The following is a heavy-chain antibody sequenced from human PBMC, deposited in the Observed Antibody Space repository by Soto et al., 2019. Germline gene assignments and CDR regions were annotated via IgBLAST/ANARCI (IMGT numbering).Heavy chain of an antibody. CDR1: GYTFTNYG. J-gene: IGHJ4*02. Sequence: ASVKVSCKASGYTFTNYGISRVRQAPGQGLEWMGWISAYNANTNYAQKLQGRVTMTTDTSTSTAYMELRSLRSDDTAVYYCARDGGVLMVYAALDYWGQGTLVTVSS. D-gene: IGHD2-8*01. CDR3: ARDGGVLMVYAALDY. CDR2: ISAYNANT. V-gene: IGHV1-18*01.